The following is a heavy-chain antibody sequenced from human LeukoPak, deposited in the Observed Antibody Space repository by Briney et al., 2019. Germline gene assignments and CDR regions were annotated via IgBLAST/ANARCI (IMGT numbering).Heavy chain of an antibody. CDR1: GYTFTGYY. D-gene: IGHD3-22*01. CDR2: INPNSGGT. CDR3: ARGAAYTYYYDSSGYYRHFDY. V-gene: IGHV1-2*02. J-gene: IGHJ4*02. Sequence: ASVTVSCKASGYTFTGYYMHWVRQAPGQGLEWMGWINPNSGGTNYAQKFQGRVTMTRDTSISTAYMELSRLRSDDTAVYYCARGAAYTYYYDSSGYYRHFDYWGQGTLVTVSS.